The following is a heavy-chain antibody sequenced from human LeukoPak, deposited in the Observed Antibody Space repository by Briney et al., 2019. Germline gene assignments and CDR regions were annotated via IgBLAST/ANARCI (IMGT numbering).Heavy chain of an antibody. D-gene: IGHD6-25*01. J-gene: IGHJ5*02. CDR1: GYTFSNYW. CDR2: FNPRDSST. Sequence: GESLKISCKTSGYTFSNYWIAWVRQMPGKGLEWVGIFNPRDSSTRYSPSFKGQVIFSAVNFISTAYLQWSSLRASDTGIYYCARHYGSAWFAHWGQGTQVTVSS. CDR3: ARHYGSAWFAH. V-gene: IGHV5-51*01.